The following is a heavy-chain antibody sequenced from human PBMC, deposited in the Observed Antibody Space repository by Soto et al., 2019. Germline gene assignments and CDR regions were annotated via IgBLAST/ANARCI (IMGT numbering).Heavy chain of an antibody. CDR1: GGSISSYY. D-gene: IGHD3-3*01. V-gene: IGHV4-4*08. CDR2: IYDSGST. Sequence: PSETLSLTCTVSGGSISSYYWSWIRQPPGKGLEWIGYIYDSGSTYYNPSLKSRVVISIDTSRNQFSLRLNSLTAADRAVYFCARGVTVFGLVSRFWFDPWGQGTVVTVSS. J-gene: IGHJ5*02. CDR3: ARGVTVFGLVSRFWFDP.